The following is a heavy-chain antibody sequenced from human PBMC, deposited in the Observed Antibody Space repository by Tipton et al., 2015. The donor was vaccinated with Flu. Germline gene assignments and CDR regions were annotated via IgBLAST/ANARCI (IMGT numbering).Heavy chain of an antibody. J-gene: IGHJ3*02. D-gene: IGHD2/OR15-2a*01. CDR1: GDSISTTIYY. Sequence: TLSLTCTVSGDSISTTIYYWGWVRQPPGKGLEWIGSIYYSGTTYYNPSLKSRVTISVDSSKNQFSLKLSSVTAADTAVYYCARLSLSFNAFDIWGQGTTVIVSS. CDR2: IYYSGTT. CDR3: ARLSLSFNAFDI. V-gene: IGHV4-39*07.